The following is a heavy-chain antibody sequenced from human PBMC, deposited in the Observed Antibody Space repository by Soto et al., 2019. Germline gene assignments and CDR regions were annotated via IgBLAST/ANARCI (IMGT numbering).Heavy chain of an antibody. D-gene: IGHD2-21*02. Sequence: ASVKVSCKASGATYSTSAISWVRQAPGQGLEWMGGINPILGTPDYAHKFQGRVTITADESTSTVYMELGSVRSEDTALYFCARGGVDVVATTAYGYWGHGTLVTVS. J-gene: IGHJ4*01. CDR3: ARGGVDVVATTAYGY. CDR2: INPILGTP. CDR1: GATYSTSA. V-gene: IGHV1-69*13.